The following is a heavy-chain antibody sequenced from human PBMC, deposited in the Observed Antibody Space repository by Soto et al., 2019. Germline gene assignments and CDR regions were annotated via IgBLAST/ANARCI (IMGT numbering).Heavy chain of an antibody. CDR2: IYHTGIT. D-gene: IGHD2-21*01. Sequence: QVQLKQSGPGLVRPSGTLSLTCTVSGTSISSTFWWAWVRQSPGKGLEWIGEIYHTGITKYNPSLKSRVSMSVDKANIQFSLELRSLTAADTAVYYCATVPPLIVVVFAEFPTWGQGALVTVSS. CDR3: ATVPPLIVVVFAEFPT. V-gene: IGHV4-4*02. CDR1: GTSISSTFW. J-gene: IGHJ4*02.